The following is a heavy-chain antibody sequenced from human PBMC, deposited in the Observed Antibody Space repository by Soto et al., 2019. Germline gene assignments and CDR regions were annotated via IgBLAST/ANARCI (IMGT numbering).Heavy chain of an antibody. CDR3: ARWGTTGGLDS. CDR1: GFIFRSYV. CDR2: TSYDGSDN. V-gene: IGHV3-30*19. J-gene: IGHJ4*02. Sequence: QVQLVESGGGVVQPGTSLRLSCVGSGFIFRSYVIHWVRQAPGKGLEWVALTSYDGSDNYYDDSVKGRFTISRDNSRNTVDLPMDSLRLEDTAIYYGARWGTTGGLDSWAQGTLVPVPS. D-gene: IGHD3-16*01.